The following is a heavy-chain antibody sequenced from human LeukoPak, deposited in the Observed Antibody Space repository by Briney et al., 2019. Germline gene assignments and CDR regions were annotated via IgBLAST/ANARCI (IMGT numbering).Heavy chain of an antibody. CDR3: ARDRGEGYCSGGSCYLGHNWFDP. V-gene: IGHV1-46*01. CDR1: GYTFTSYY. CDR2: INPSGGST. Sequence: ASVKVSCTASGYTFTSYYMHWVRQAPGQGLEWMGIINPSGGSTSYAQKFQGRVTMTRDMSTSTVYMELSSLRSEDTAVYYCARDRGEGYCSGGSCYLGHNWFDPWGQGTLVTVSS. J-gene: IGHJ5*02. D-gene: IGHD2-15*01.